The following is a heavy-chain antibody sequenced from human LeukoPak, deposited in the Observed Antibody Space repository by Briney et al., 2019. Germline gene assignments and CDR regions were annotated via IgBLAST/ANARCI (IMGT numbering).Heavy chain of an antibody. CDR2: IKQDGSEK. Sequence: PGGSLRLSCAASGFTFSSYWMSWVRQAPGKGLEWVANIKQDGSEKYYVDSVKCRFTISRDNAKNSLYLQMNSLRAEDTAVYYCARDGLGATVSYYYYMDVWGKGTTVTVSS. CDR1: GFTFSSYW. CDR3: ARDGLGATVSYYYYMDV. J-gene: IGHJ6*03. D-gene: IGHD1-26*01. V-gene: IGHV3-7*01.